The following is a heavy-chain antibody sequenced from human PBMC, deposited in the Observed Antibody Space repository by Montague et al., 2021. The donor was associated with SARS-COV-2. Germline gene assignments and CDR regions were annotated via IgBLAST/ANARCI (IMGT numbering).Heavy chain of an antibody. Sequence: TLSLTCNVSGGSIKTTEYYWGWIRQSPGEGLEWIGYVYFSGTTYFNPSLETRTTISIDTSKSQFSLKLRSVTAADTAVYFCVRAADNYYPSGPLVGFDLWGPGTLVTVSS. CDR2: VYFSGTT. D-gene: IGHD3-10*01. CDR3: VRAADNYYPSGPLVGFDL. CDR1: GGSIKTTEYY. V-gene: IGHV4-30-4*01. J-gene: IGHJ4*02.